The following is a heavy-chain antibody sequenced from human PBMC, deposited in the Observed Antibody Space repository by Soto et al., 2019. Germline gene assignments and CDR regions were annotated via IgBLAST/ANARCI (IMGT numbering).Heavy chain of an antibody. J-gene: IGHJ4*02. Sequence: GASVKVSCKASGYTFTSYAMHWVRQAPGQRLEWMGWINAGNGNTKYSQKFQGRVTITRDTSASTAYMELSSLRSEDTAVYYCARVIAAAGTEDYWGQGTLVTVSS. V-gene: IGHV1-3*01. CDR2: INAGNGNT. D-gene: IGHD6-13*01. CDR1: GYTFTSYA. CDR3: ARVIAAAGTEDY.